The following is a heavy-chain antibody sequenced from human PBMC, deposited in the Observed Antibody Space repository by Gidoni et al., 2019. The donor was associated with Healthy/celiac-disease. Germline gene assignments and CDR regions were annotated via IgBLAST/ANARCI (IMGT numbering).Heavy chain of an antibody. J-gene: IGHJ6*02. CDR1: GCTFSSYG. CDR2: IWYDGSNK. CDR3: AREGFLYYYGMDV. Sequence: GGVVQPGRSLRLSCAASGCTFSSYGMHWVRQAPGKGLEWVAVIWYDGSNKYYADSVKGRFTISRDNSKNTLYLQMNSLRAEDTAVYYCAREGFLYYYGMDVWGQGTTVTVSS. V-gene: IGHV3-33*01. D-gene: IGHD3-3*01.